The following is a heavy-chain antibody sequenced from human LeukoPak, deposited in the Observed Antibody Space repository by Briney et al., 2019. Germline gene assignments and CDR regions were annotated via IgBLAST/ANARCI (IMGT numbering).Heavy chain of an antibody. J-gene: IGHJ3*02. Sequence: SETLSLTCTVSGGSISSYYWSWIRQPPGKGLEWIGYIYYSGSTNYNPSLKSRVTISVDTSKNQFSPKLSSVTAADTAVYYCARVPLRVGAFDIWGQGTMVTVSS. CDR2: IYYSGST. D-gene: IGHD3-16*01. V-gene: IGHV4-59*01. CDR3: ARVPLRVGAFDI. CDR1: GGSISSYY.